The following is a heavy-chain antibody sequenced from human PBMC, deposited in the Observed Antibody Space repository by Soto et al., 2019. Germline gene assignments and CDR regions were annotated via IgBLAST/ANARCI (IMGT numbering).Heavy chain of an antibody. V-gene: IGHV4-30-2*01. CDR1: GGSISSGGYS. J-gene: IGHJ6*02. Sequence: SETLSLTCAVSGGSISSGGYSWSWIRQPPGKGLEWIGYIYHSGSTYYNPFLKSRVTISVDRSKTQFSLKLSSVTAADTAVYYCARGPNYGDYGVVWYYYYGMDVWGQGTTVTVSS. CDR3: ARGPNYGDYGVVWYYYYGMDV. D-gene: IGHD4-17*01. CDR2: IYHSGST.